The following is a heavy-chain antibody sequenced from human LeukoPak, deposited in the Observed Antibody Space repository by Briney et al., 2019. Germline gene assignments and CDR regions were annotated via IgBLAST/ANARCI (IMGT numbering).Heavy chain of an antibody. CDR2: NSYSGST. J-gene: IGHJ6*03. CDR3: ARALNHDFWSAYYYYMDV. Sequence: SQTLSLTCTVSGGSLTSDDYYWSWIRQPPGKGLEWIGYNSYSGSTSYNPSLKSPFTISMDTSKNQFSLRLSSVTAADTAICFCARALNHDFWSAYYYYMDVWGEGTTVTVSS. CDR1: GGSLTSDDYY. V-gene: IGHV4-30-4*01. D-gene: IGHD3-3*01.